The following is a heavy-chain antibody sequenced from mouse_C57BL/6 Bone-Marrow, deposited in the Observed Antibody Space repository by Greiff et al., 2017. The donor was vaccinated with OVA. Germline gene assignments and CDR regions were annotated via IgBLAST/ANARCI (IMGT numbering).Heavy chain of an antibody. D-gene: IGHD2-5*01. CDR1: GFSFNTYA. J-gene: IGHJ4*01. V-gene: IGHV10-1*01. CDR2: IRSKSNNYAT. Sequence: DVQLVESGGGLVQPKGSLKLSCAASGFSFNTYAMNWVRQAPGKGLEWVARIRSKSNNYATYYAESVKDRFTISRDDSESMLYLQMNNLKTEDTAMYYCVRLHSNPRGDYWGQGTSVTVSS. CDR3: VRLHSNPRGDY.